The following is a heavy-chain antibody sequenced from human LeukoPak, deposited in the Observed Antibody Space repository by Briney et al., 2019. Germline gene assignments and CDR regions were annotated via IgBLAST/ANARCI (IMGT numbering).Heavy chain of an antibody. V-gene: IGHV4-39*01. J-gene: IGHJ6*03. CDR2: IYYSEST. CDR3: ARHGMQSGYDSYYYYYYYMDV. D-gene: IGHD5-12*01. Sequence: SETLSLTCTVSGGSISSRSYYWGWIRQPPGKGLEWIGTIYYSESTYYNPSLKSRVTISVDTSKNQFSLKLSSVTAADTAVYYCARHGMQSGYDSYYYYYYYMDVWGKGTTVSVSS. CDR1: GGSISSRSYY.